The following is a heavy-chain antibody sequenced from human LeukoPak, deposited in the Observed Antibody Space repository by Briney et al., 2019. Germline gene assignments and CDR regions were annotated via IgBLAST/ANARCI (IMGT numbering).Heavy chain of an antibody. D-gene: IGHD1-14*01. CDR2: INPSGGST. Sequence: ASVKVSCKASGYTFTSYYMHWVRQAPGQGLEWMGIINPSGGSTSYAQKFQGRVTMTRDMSTSTAYMELRSLRSDDTAVYYCARAQTATNWFDPWGQGTLVTVSS. J-gene: IGHJ5*02. CDR1: GYTFTSYY. CDR3: ARAQTATNWFDP. V-gene: IGHV1-46*01.